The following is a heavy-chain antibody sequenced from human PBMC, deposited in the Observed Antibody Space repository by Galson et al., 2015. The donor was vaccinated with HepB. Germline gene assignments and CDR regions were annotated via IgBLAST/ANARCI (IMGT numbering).Heavy chain of an antibody. CDR2: INAGNGNT. J-gene: IGHJ3*02. V-gene: IGHV1-3*01. CDR3: ARQYYDILTGYQYDAFDI. CDR1: GYTFTSYA. D-gene: IGHD3-9*01. Sequence: SVKVSCKAPGYTFTSYAMHWVRQAPGQRLEWMGWINAGNGNTKYSQKFQGRVTITRDTSASTAYMELSSLRSEDTAVYYCARQYYDILTGYQYDAFDIWGQGTMVTVSS.